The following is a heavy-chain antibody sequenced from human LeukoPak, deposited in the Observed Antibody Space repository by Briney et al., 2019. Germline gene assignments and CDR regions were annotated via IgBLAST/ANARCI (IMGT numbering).Heavy chain of an antibody. CDR2: INHSGST. Sequence: SETLSLTCAVYGGSFRGYYWSWIRQPPGKGLEWIGEINHSGSTNYNPSLKSRVTISVDTSKNQFSLKLSSVTAADTAVYYCARIGGSGWFAKYNWFDPWGQGTLVTVSS. V-gene: IGHV4-34*01. CDR1: GGSFRGYY. D-gene: IGHD6-19*01. J-gene: IGHJ5*02. CDR3: ARIGGSGWFAKYNWFDP.